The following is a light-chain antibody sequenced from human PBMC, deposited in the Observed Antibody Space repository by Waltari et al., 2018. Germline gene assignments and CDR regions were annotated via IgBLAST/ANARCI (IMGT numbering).Light chain of an antibody. V-gene: IGKV1-39*01. Sequence: DIQMTQSPSSLSASVGDRVTITCQASRDINNYLNWYQQKPGKAPKLLIYDASTLETGVPSRFSGSGSGTNFTLTITSLQAEDFATYFCQASYTTPYSFGQGTKVEIK. CDR1: RDINNY. J-gene: IGKJ2*03. CDR2: DAS. CDR3: QASYTTPYS.